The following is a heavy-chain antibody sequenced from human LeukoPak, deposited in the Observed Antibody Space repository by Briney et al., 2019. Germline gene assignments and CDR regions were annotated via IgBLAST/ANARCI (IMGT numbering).Heavy chain of an antibody. CDR3: ARHDSWFDP. CDR2: IYYSGST. D-gene: IGHD3-22*01. V-gene: IGHV4-39*01. J-gene: IGHJ5*02. CDR1: GGSISSSSYY. Sequence: SETLSLTCTLSGGSISSSSYYWGWIRQPPGEGLEWIGSIYYSGSTYYNPSLKSRVTISVDTSKNQFSLKLSSVTAADTAVYYCARHDSWFDPWGQGTLVTVSS.